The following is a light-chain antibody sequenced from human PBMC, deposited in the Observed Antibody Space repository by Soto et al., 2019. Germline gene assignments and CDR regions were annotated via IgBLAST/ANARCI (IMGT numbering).Light chain of an antibody. V-gene: IGKV3-20*01. J-gene: IGKJ1*01. Sequence: EIVLTQSPGTLSLSPGDRATLSCRASQSLSVSYIAWYQQRPGQAPRLLIYGTSTRATGIPDRFSGSGSGTDFXLXXXXXXXXDFAVYYCHQFGDSPQTFGQGTTVEX. CDR1: QSLSVSY. CDR2: GTS. CDR3: HQFGDSPQT.